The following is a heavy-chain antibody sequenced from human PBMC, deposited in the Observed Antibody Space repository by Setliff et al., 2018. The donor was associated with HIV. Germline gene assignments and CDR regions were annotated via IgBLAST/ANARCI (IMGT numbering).Heavy chain of an antibody. D-gene: IGHD3-10*02. V-gene: IGHV4-34*01. Sequence: SETLSLTCAVYGGSFSNYYWSWIRQPPGKGLEWIGEINHSGSTNYNPSLKSRVTISVDKSKNQFSLKLNSVTAADTAVYYCARVQYHYVNNGDSYYFTHWGHGTLVTVSS. J-gene: IGHJ4*01. CDR3: ARVQYHYVNNGDSYYFTH. CDR2: INHSGST. CDR1: GGSFSNYY.